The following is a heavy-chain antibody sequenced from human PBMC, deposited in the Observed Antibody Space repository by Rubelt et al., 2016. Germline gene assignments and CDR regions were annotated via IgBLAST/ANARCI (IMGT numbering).Heavy chain of an antibody. CDR3: ARVPTTGGMDV. CDR2: IIPIFGTA. CDR1: GGTFSSYA. V-gene: IGHV1-69*01. J-gene: IGHJ6*02. D-gene: IGHD4-17*01. Sequence: QVQLVQSGAEVKKPGSSVKVSCKASGGTFSSYAISWLRQAPGQGLEWMGGIIPIFGTANYAQCLPGRVTSTADESTGTAYMELSSLRSEDTAVYYCARVPTTGGMDVWGQGPTVTVSS.